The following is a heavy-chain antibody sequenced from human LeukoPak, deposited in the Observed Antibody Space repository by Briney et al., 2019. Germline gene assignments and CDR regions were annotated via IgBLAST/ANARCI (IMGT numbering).Heavy chain of an antibody. Sequence: TGGSLRLSCAASGFTFSSYWMNWVRQAPGKGLEWVANIKQDGSAKYYADSVKGRFNISRDNAKNTLFLQMNSLRAEDTAVYYCVRDPPEREELFDYWGQGTLVTVSS. J-gene: IGHJ4*02. V-gene: IGHV3-7*01. CDR1: GFTFSSYW. D-gene: IGHD1-26*01. CDR2: IKQDGSAK. CDR3: VRDPPEREELFDY.